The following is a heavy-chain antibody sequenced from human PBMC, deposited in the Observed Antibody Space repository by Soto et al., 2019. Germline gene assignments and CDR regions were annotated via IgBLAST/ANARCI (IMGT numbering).Heavy chain of an antibody. J-gene: IGHJ5*02. CDR3: AHFFVAFWSDNWRHYWFYH. Sequence: QITLKESGPTLVKTTQTLTLTCTFSGFSLSTSGVGVGWIRQPPGKALEWLALIYWDDDKRYSPSLKSRLTITKDTYNNPVVLTMINIDPLDTANYYCAHFFVAFWSDNWRHYWFYHWGQGPLVTGSS. D-gene: IGHD3-3*01. CDR1: GFSLSTSGVG. CDR2: IYWDDDK. V-gene: IGHV2-5*02.